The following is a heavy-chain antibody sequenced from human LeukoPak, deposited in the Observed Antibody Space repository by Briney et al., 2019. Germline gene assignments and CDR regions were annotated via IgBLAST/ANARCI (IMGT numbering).Heavy chain of an antibody. J-gene: IGHJ4*02. V-gene: IGHV3-23*01. CDR2: ISGSGGST. CDR1: GFTFSSYG. Sequence: GGSLRLSCAASGFTFSSYGMSWVRQAPGKGLEWVSAISGSGGSTYYADSVKGRFTISRDNSKNTLYLQMSSLRAEDTAVYYCAKILTPMTAQSYFDYWGQGTLVTVSS. CDR3: AKILTPMTAQSYFDY. D-gene: IGHD5-18*01.